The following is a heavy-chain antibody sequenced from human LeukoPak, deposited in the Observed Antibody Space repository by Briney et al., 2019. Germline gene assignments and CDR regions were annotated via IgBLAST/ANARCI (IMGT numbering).Heavy chain of an antibody. V-gene: IGHV4-59*01. CDR2: IYYSGST. Sequence: SETLSLTCTVSGGSISSYYWSWIRQPPGKGLEWVGYIYYSGSTNYNPSLKSRVTIPVDTSKNQLSQKLSSVTAADPAVYYCARGQIAVAGTVDYGMDVWAKGTTVTVSS. J-gene: IGHJ6*04. CDR3: ARGQIAVAGTVDYGMDV. D-gene: IGHD6-19*01. CDR1: GGSISSYY.